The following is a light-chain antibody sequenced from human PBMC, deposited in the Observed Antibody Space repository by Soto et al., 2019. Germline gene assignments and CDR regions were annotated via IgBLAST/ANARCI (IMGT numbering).Light chain of an antibody. CDR2: QDS. V-gene: IGLV3-1*01. Sequence: SYELTQPPSVSVSPGQTASITCSGDKLGDKYACWYQQKPGQSPVLVIYQDSKRPSGIPERFSGSNSGNTATLTISGTQAMDEADDYCPAWYSSTAVFGGGPTLTGL. J-gene: IGLJ2*01. CDR1: KLGDKY. CDR3: PAWYSSTAV.